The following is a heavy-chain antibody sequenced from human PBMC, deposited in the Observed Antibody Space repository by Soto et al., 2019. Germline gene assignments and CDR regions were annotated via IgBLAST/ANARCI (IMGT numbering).Heavy chain of an antibody. Sequence: GGSLRLSCAASGFTFSSYSMNWVRQAPGKGLEWVSSISSSSSYIYYADSVKGRFTISRDNAKNSLYLQMNSLRAEDTAVYYCARDAFLRGTDIWGQGTMVTVSS. V-gene: IGHV3-21*01. D-gene: IGHD2-15*01. CDR2: ISSSSSYI. CDR1: GFTFSSYS. J-gene: IGHJ3*02. CDR3: ARDAFLRGTDI.